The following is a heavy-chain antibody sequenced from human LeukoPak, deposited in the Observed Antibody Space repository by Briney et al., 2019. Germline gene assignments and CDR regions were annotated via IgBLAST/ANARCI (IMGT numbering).Heavy chain of an antibody. V-gene: IGHV3-23*01. CDR3: AKDPMYYYDSSGYYDPDY. CDR2: ISGSGGST. J-gene: IGHJ4*02. CDR1: GFTFSSYA. D-gene: IGHD3-22*01. Sequence: LAGGSPRLSCAASGFTFSSYAMSWVRQAPGKGLEWVSAISGSGGSTYYADSVTGRFTISRDNSKNTLYLQMNSLRAEDTAVYYCAKDPMYYYDSSGYYDPDYWGQGTLVTVSS.